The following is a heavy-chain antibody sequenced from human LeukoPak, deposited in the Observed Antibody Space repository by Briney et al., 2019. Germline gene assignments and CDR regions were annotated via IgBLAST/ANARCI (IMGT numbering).Heavy chain of an antibody. CDR3: HLSMTTVVTPGGGVDY. J-gene: IGHJ4*02. V-gene: IGHV7-4-1*02. CDR2: INTNTGNP. CDR1: GYTFTSYA. D-gene: IGHD4-23*01. Sequence: GASVKVSYKASGYTFTSYAMNWVRQAPGQGLEWMGWINTNTGNPTYAQGFTGRFVFSLDTSVSTAYLQISSLKAEDTAVYYCHLSMTTVVTPGGGVDYWGQGTLVTVSS.